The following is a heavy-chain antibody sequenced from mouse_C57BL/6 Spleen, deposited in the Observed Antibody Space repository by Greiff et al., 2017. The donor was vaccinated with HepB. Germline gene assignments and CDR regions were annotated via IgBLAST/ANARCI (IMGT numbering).Heavy chain of an antibody. V-gene: IGHV1-82*01. CDR3: AAIVTTSYFDY. CDR2: IYPGDGDT. J-gene: IGHJ2*01. D-gene: IGHD2-5*01. CDR1: GYAFSSSW. Sequence: QVQLQQSGPELVKPGASVKISCKASGYAFSSSWMNWVKQRPGKGLEWIGRIYPGDGDTNYNGKFKGKATLTADKSSSTAYMQLSSLTSEDSAVYFCAAIVTTSYFDYWGQGTTLTVSS.